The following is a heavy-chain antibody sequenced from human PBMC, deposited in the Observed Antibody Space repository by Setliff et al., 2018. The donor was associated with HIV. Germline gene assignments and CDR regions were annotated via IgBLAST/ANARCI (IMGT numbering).Heavy chain of an antibody. CDR2: IYYTGST. D-gene: IGHD2-21*02. Sequence: SETLSLTCSVSGASISSSSYYWGWIRQPPGKGLEWIGSIYYTGSTYYNPSLKSRVTISVDTSKNQFSLKLSSVTAADTAVYYCARDGYCGGDCYHDAFDIWGQGTMVTVSS. CDR1: GASISSSSYY. CDR3: ARDGYCGGDCYHDAFDI. V-gene: IGHV4-39*02. J-gene: IGHJ3*02.